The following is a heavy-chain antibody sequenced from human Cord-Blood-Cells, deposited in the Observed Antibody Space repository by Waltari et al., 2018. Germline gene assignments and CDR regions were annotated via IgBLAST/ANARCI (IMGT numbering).Heavy chain of an antibody. V-gene: IGHV2-5*02. D-gene: IGHD6-6*01. Sequence: QITLKASGPTLVKPTPTLTLTCTFSGFSPSTSGVGVGCIRQPPGKALEWLALIYWDDDKRDSPSLKSRLTITKDTSKNQVVLTMTNMDPVDTATYYCAHSSTGIAARLGAFDIWGQGTMVTVSS. CDR3: AHSSTGIAARLGAFDI. J-gene: IGHJ3*02. CDR1: GFSPSTSGVG. CDR2: IYWDDDK.